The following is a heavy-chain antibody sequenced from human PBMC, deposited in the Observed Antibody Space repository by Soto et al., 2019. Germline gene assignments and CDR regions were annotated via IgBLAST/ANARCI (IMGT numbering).Heavy chain of an antibody. CDR2: IYYSGST. Sequence: PSETLSLTCTVSGGSISSYYWSWIRQPPGKGLEWIGYIYYSGSTNYNPSLKSRVTISVDTSKNQFSLNLSSVTAADTAVYYCARRAGHSYGPHFDYWGQGTLVTSPQ. CDR3: ARRAGHSYGPHFDY. J-gene: IGHJ4*02. V-gene: IGHV4-59*08. CDR1: GGSISSYY. D-gene: IGHD5-18*01.